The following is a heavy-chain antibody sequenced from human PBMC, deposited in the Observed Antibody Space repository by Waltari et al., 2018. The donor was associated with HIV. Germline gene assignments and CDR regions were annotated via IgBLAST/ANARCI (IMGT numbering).Heavy chain of an antibody. V-gene: IGHV3-74*01. Sequence: EVQVVESGGGLVQPGGSLRLSCEASGFTFSSYWMHWVRQASGKGLVWVSRINSEGSGTGYVDAVKGRFTISRDNAKNTLYLQMNNLRAEDTAVYYCAPGRGWFDPWGQGTLVTVSS. CDR1: GFTFSSYW. J-gene: IGHJ5*02. CDR2: INSEGSGT. CDR3: APGRGWFDP.